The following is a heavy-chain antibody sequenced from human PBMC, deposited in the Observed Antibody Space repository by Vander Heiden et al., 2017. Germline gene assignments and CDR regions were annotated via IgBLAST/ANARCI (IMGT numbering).Heavy chain of an antibody. CDR2: ISSSSSYI. D-gene: IGHD4-17*01. V-gene: IGHV3-21*01. Sequence: EVQLVVSGGCLVKPEGSLRLSGAASGFTFRSYSMNGVRQAPGKGLEGVASISSSSSYIYYADSVKGRFTISRDNAKNSLYLQMNSLRAEDTAVYYCARDPSTVGDPDYWGQGTLVTVSS. J-gene: IGHJ4*02. CDR1: GFTFRSYS. CDR3: ARDPSTVGDPDY.